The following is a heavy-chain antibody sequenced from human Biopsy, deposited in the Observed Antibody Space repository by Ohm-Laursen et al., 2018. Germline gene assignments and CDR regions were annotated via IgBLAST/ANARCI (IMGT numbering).Heavy chain of an antibody. CDR3: ARDYGSGSLFDP. CDR2: IHYMGST. D-gene: IGHD2-15*01. Sequence: SETLSLTCTVSGDSISGGGYHWSWIRQHPGKGLEWIGYIHYMGSTNYNPSLKSRVTISVDTSKNRFSLRLTSVTAADTAVYYCARDYGSGSLFDPWGQGTLVTVSS. J-gene: IGHJ5*02. V-gene: IGHV4-31*03. CDR1: GDSISGGGYH.